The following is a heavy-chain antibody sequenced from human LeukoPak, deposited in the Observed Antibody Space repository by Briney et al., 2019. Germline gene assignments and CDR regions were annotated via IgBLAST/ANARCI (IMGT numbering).Heavy chain of an antibody. Sequence: APSVSVSCNASGYTFTSYDINWVRQATGQGLEWMGWMNPNRGKTGYAQKFQGRVTMTTNTSISTASIELSSLRSEDTAVYCCASGYYESSGYSVIDYWGQGTLVTVSS. J-gene: IGHJ4*02. D-gene: IGHD3-22*01. CDR3: ASGYYESSGYSVIDY. CDR1: GYTFTSYD. CDR2: MNPNRGKT. V-gene: IGHV1-8*01.